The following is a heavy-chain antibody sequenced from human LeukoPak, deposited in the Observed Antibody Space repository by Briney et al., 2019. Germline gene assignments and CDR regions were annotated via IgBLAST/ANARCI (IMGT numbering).Heavy chain of an antibody. Sequence: PSETLSLTCTVSGGSISSSSYYWGWIRQPPGKGLEWIGTIYYSGSTYYNPSLKSRVTISIDTSKNQFSVKLSSVTAADTAVFYCARIYSGSYFYYGMDVWGQGTTVTVSS. CDR3: ARIYSGSYFYYGMDV. J-gene: IGHJ6*02. CDR2: IYYSGST. V-gene: IGHV4-39*01. D-gene: IGHD1-26*01. CDR1: GGSISSSSYY.